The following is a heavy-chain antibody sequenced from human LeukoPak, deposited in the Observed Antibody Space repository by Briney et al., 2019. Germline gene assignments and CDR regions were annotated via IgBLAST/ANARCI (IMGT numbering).Heavy chain of an antibody. Sequence: PGGSLRLSCAASGFTSSNYAMSWVRQAPGHGLEWVSAISGSGTGTYYADSVKGRFTFSRDNSKNTLYLQMNSLRAEDTAVYYCARKMGATPAFDYWGQGTLVTVSS. D-gene: IGHD1-26*01. CDR3: ARKMGATPAFDY. CDR2: ISGSGTGT. J-gene: IGHJ4*02. CDR1: GFTSSNYA. V-gene: IGHV3-23*01.